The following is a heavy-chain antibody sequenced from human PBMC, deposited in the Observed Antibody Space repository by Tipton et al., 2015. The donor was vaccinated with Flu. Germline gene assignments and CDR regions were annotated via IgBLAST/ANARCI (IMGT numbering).Heavy chain of an antibody. Sequence: TLSLTCTVSGNSVSSYYWSWIRQPPGKGLEWIGYIHNSGTTGYNPSLKSRVTISVDTSKNQVSLKLTSVTAADTAVYYCARDLVQDYRDQYFGMDVWGQGTTVTVSS. CDR2: IHNSGTT. CDR1: GNSVSSYY. V-gene: IGHV4-59*02. D-gene: IGHD4-11*01. J-gene: IGHJ6*02. CDR3: ARDLVQDYRDQYFGMDV.